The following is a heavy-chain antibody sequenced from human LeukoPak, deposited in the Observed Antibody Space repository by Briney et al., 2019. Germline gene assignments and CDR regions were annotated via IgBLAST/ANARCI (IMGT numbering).Heavy chain of an antibody. J-gene: IGHJ4*02. V-gene: IGHV3-33*01. Sequence: GGSLRLSCAASGFTFSSYGMHWVRQAPGKGLEWVAVIWYDGSNKYYADSVKGRFTISRDNSKNTLYLHMNSLRAEDTAVYYCARVPDYYDSSGFWGQGTLVTVSS. CDR2: IWYDGSNK. D-gene: IGHD3-22*01. CDR3: ARVPDYYDSSGF. CDR1: GFTFSSYG.